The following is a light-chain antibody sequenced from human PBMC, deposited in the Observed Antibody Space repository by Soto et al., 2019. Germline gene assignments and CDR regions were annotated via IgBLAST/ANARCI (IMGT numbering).Light chain of an antibody. V-gene: IGKV3-20*01. CDR1: QSVGRD. J-gene: IGKJ2*01. CDR3: QQYEHSPRT. CDR2: GAS. Sequence: EIVLTQSPGTLSLSPGERATLSCRASQSVGRDLAWYQQKLGQAPRLLIYGASSRATGIPDRFSGSGSGTDFTLTISRLEPADFAVYYCQQYEHSPRTFDQGTKLEI.